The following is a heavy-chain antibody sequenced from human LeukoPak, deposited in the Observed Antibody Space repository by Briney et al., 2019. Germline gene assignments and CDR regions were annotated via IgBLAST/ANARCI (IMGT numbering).Heavy chain of an antibody. CDR3: AKAISVGATTDAAD. CDR2: ISYDGSNK. D-gene: IGHD1-26*01. Sequence: GGSLRLSCAASGFTFINYTIHWVRQAPGKGLEWVTVISYDGSNKYYADSVKGRFTISRDNSKNRLYLQMHNLRADDTAVYYCAKAISVGATTDAADWGQGTLVTVSS. J-gene: IGHJ4*02. CDR1: GFTFINYT. V-gene: IGHV3-30*04.